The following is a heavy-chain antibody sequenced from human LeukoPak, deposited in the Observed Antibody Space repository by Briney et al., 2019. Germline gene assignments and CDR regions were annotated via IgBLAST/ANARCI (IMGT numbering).Heavy chain of an antibody. V-gene: IGHV3-7*01. CDR2: IKHNGDDL. J-gene: IGHJ4*02. CDR3: ARELRTFDS. D-gene: IGHD3-16*01. Sequence: AGGSLRLSCAASGFTFSSYWMAWFRQAPGKGLEWVANIKHNGDDLNYVDSVEDRFTISRDNAQNSLYLHMTSLRVEDAAVYYCARELRTFDSWGQGTLVTVSS. CDR1: GFTFSSYW.